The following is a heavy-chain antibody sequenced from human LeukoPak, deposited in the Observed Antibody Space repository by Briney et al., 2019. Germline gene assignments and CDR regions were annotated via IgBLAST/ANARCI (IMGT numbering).Heavy chain of an antibody. CDR2: TWYNGVNK. CDR1: GFTFRNYG. J-gene: IGHJ5*02. V-gene: IGHV3-33*01. Sequence: GGSLRLSCVASGFTFRNYGMHWVRQAPGKGLEWVAVTWYNGVNKYYADSVKGRFTISRDNSKDTVYLEMNSLRGEDTAMYHCARGMGTIATGLDPWGQGTLVTVSS. CDR3: ARGMGTIATGLDP. D-gene: IGHD4/OR15-4a*01.